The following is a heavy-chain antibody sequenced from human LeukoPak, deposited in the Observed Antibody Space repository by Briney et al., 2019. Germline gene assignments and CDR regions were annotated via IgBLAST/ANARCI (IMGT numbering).Heavy chain of an antibody. CDR1: GFTFSSYG. CDR3: AKDSHRYCSGGSCRPDY. J-gene: IGHJ4*02. V-gene: IGHV3-30*02. D-gene: IGHD2-15*01. Sequence: GGSLRLXCAASGFTFSSYGMQWVRQTPGKGLEWVAFIRYDGSNKYYADSVKGRFTISRDNSKNTLYLQMNSLRAEDTAVYYCAKDSHRYCSGGSCRPDYWGQGTLVTVSS. CDR2: IRYDGSNK.